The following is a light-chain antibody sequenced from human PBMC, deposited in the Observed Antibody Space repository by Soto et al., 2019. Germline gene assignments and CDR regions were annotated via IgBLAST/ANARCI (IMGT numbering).Light chain of an antibody. J-gene: IGKJ1*01. V-gene: IGKV1-39*01. Sequence: LSPSVATMSASVCHTVTITCRASQSISSYLNWYQQKPGKAPKLLIYAASSLQSGVPSRFSGSGSGTDFTLTISSLQPEDFATYYCQQSYSTPPTFGQGTKVDIK. CDR1: QSISSY. CDR2: AAS. CDR3: QQSYSTPPT.